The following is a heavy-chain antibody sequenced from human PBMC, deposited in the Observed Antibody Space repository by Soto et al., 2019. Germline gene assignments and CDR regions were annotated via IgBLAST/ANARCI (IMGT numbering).Heavy chain of an antibody. CDR1: GXXXXXXX. J-gene: IGHJ4*02. CDR2: VDPRSGDR. Sequence: KKPGASVRVSXKPSGXXXXXXXIHWVRQAPGQGLERMGWVDPRSGDRRSTQKFQGRVTMSRDTSTSTVYMELNSLTSDDTAVYYCARDNYCPLDYWGQGTLVTVSS. V-gene: IGHV1-2*02. D-gene: IGHD2-15*01. CDR3: ARDNYCPLDY.